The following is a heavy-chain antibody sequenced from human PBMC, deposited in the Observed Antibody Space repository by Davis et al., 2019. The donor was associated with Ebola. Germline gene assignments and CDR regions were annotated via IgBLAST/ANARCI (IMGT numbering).Heavy chain of an antibody. CDR3: ARPRSGDGAFDT. Sequence: GESLKISCRGAGYNFAFYWIGRVRQMPGKGLEWMGIIYPGDSDTRYSPSFQGQVTMSVDKSVSTAYLQWSSLKASDTAMYFCARPRSGDGAFDTWGQGTMVTVSS. CDR1: GYNFAFYW. CDR2: IYPGDSDT. V-gene: IGHV5-51*01. J-gene: IGHJ3*02. D-gene: IGHD3-3*01.